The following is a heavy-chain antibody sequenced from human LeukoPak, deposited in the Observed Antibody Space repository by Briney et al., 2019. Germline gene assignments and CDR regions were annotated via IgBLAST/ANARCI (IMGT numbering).Heavy chain of an antibody. J-gene: IGHJ5*02. D-gene: IGHD3-22*01. CDR2: IYYRGST. V-gene: IGHV4-59*01. Sequence: SETLSLTCTVSGGSISSYYWSWIRQPPGKGLEWIGYIYYRGSTNYNPSLKSRVTISVDTSKNQFSLKLNSVTAADTAVYYCARTRFGNYDSNPLRWFDPWGQGTLVTVSS. CDR3: ARTRFGNYDSNPLRWFDP. CDR1: GGSISSYY.